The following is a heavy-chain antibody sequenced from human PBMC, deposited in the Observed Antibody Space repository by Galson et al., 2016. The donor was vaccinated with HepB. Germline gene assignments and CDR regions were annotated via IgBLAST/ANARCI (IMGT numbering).Heavy chain of an antibody. CDR3: AKAFTTANNYYQFGMDV. CDR1: GFTFSNYV. CDR2: IGGPGRSK. D-gene: IGHD5-18*01. J-gene: IGHJ6*04. Sequence: SLRLSCAASGFTFSNYVMTWVRQSPGKGLEWVSRIGGPGRSKDYEDSVNGRFTIFRDNSKNTLYLQIDSQINEDTAVYYGAKAFTTANNYYQFGMDVWGKGTTVTVSS. V-gene: IGHV3-23*01.